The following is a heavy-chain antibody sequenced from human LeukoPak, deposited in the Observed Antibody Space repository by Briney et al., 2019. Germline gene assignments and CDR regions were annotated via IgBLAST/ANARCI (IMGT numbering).Heavy chain of an antibody. V-gene: IGHV3-53*01. CDR1: GLTVSSNY. CDR2: IYSGGST. J-gene: IGHJ4*02. CDR3: ARGASIVVVPAAMPFDY. Sequence: GGSLRLSCAASGLTVSSNYMSWVRQAPGKGLEWVSVIYSGGSTYYADSVKGRFTISRDNSKNTLYLQMNSLRAEDTAVYYCARGASIVVVPAAMPFDYWGQGTLVTVSS. D-gene: IGHD2-2*01.